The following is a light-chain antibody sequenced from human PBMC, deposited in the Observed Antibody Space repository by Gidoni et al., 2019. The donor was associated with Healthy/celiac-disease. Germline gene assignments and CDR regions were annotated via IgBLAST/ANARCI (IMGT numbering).Light chain of an antibody. CDR1: SSNIGSNT. CDR3: AAWDDSLYVV. V-gene: IGLV1-44*01. CDR2: STN. Sequence: QSVLTQPPSASGTPGQRVTISCSGSSSNIGSNTVNWYQQLPGTAPKLLIYSTNQRPSGVPDRFSGSKSGTSASLAISGLQSEDEADYYCAAWDDSLYVVFGGGTKLTVL. J-gene: IGLJ2*01.